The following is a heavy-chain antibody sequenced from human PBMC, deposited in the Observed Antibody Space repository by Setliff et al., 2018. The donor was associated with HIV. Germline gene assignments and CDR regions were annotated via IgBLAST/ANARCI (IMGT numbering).Heavy chain of an antibody. Sequence: SETLSLTCTVSGGSINNYFWSWIRQSPGRGLEWIGSIYHSGRTYYNPSLKSRVTISVDTSKNQFSLKLTSVTAADTAVYYCARDQPQDYDSLTGYYTGRYFDYWGRGTLVTVSS. J-gene: IGHJ4*02. V-gene: IGHV4-59*12. CDR2: IYHSGRT. CDR3: ARDQPQDYDSLTGYYTGRYFDY. CDR1: GGSINNYF. D-gene: IGHD3-9*01.